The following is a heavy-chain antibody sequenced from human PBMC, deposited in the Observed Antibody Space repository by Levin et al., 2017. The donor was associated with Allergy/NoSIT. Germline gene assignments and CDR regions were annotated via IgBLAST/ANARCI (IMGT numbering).Heavy chain of an antibody. J-gene: IGHJ4*02. CDR2: IRNKAHGGTT. Sequence: PGESLKISCTGSGFTCGDYAMSWVRQAPGKGLEWVGFIRNKAHGGTTEYAASVKGRLTISRDDSKSIAYLQMNSLKTEDTAVYFCARGGPPNYDYNWGSYRDGYFDYWGQGTLVTVSS. V-gene: IGHV3-49*04. CDR3: ARGGPPNYDYNWGSYRDGYFDY. D-gene: IGHD3-16*02. CDR1: GFTCGDYA.